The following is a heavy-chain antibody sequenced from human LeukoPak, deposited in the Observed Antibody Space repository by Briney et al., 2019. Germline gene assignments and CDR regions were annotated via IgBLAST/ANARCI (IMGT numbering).Heavy chain of an antibody. D-gene: IGHD6-19*01. CDR1: GFTFSNFW. Sequence: PGGSLRLSCAASGFTFSNFWMHWVRQAPGKGLVWVALIYGDGSFTRYADSVKGRFTISRDNSKNTLYLQMNSLRAEDTAVYYCARLGADDYYYYGMDVWGQGTTVTVSS. CDR2: IYGDGSFT. V-gene: IGHV3-74*01. CDR3: ARLGADDYYYYGMDV. J-gene: IGHJ6*02.